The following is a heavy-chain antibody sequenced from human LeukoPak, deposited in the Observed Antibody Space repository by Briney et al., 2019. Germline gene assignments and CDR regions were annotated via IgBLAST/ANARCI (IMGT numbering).Heavy chain of an antibody. CDR1: GGSISSYY. CDR2: IYYSGST. J-gene: IGHJ4*02. V-gene: IGHV4-59*12. CDR3: ASGSDTWGTQPKYYFDY. D-gene: IGHD2-15*01. Sequence: SETLSLTCTVSGGSISSYYWSWIRQPPGKGLEWIGYIYYSGSTNYNPSLKSRVTMSIDTSKKQFSLMLSSVTAADTAVYYSASGSDTWGTQPKYYFDYWGQGSLVTVSS.